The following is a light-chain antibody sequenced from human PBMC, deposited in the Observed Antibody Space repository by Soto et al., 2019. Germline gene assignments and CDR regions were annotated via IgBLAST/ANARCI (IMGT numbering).Light chain of an antibody. Sequence: EIVMTQSPATLSVSPGERATLSCRASQSVSSNLAWYQQKPGQAPRLLIYGASTRATGIPARFSGSGSGTGFTLTISSLQPEDFAVYYCQQDYNLPWTFGQGTKVDIK. CDR3: QQDYNLPWT. CDR2: GAS. CDR1: QSVSSN. V-gene: IGKV3D-15*02. J-gene: IGKJ1*01.